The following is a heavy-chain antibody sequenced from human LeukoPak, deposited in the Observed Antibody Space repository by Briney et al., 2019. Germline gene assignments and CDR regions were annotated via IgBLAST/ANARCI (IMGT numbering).Heavy chain of an antibody. D-gene: IGHD6-19*01. V-gene: IGHV3-23*01. CDR2: IGGSGGST. CDR1: GFTFSSYA. CDR3: AKSGKDSSGWGAFNY. Sequence: GGSLRLSCAASGFTFSSYAMNWVRQAPGKGQEWVSTIGGSGGSTYYADSVKGRFTISRDNSKNTLYLQMNSLRAEDTAVYYCAKSGKDSSGWGAFNYWGQGTLVTVSS. J-gene: IGHJ4*02.